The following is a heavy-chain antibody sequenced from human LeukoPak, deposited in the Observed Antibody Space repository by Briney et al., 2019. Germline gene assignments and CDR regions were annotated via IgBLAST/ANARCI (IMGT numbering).Heavy chain of an antibody. J-gene: IGHJ5*02. CDR2: IYYSGST. D-gene: IGHD2-2*01. V-gene: IGHV4-39*07. CDR1: GGSISSSSYY. Sequence: SETLSLTCTVSGGSISSSSYYWGWIRQPPGKGLEWIGSIYYSGSTYYNPSLKSRVTISVDTSKNQFSLKLSSVTAADTAVYYCARVVSTYCSSTSCLIGGNWFDPWGQGTLVTVSS. CDR3: ARVVSTYCSSTSCLIGGNWFDP.